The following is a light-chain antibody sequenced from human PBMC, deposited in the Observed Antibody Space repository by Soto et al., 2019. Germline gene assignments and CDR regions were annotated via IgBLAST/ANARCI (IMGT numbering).Light chain of an antibody. Sequence: GERASLSCRPSRPGDGKYLAWYHQKPGKAPRLLIHSASTWDSGIPDRFSGSGDGTDFTLTISRLEPEDSAVYYCQQYCGWPRTFGQGTKVDIK. CDR1: RPGDGKY. V-gene: IGKV3-20*01. J-gene: IGKJ1*01. CDR2: SAS. CDR3: QQYCGWPRT.